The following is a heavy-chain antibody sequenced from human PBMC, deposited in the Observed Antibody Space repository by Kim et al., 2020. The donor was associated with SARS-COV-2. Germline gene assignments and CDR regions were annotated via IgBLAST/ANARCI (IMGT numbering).Heavy chain of an antibody. J-gene: IGHJ2*01. Sequence: GGSLRLSCAASGFTFSSYWMHWVRQAPGKGLVWVSRINSDGSSTSYADSVKGRFTISRDNAKNTLYLQMNSLRAEDTAVYYCARDVGGISAWRYFDLWGRGTLVTVSS. D-gene: IGHD1-26*01. CDR3: ARDVGGISAWRYFDL. CDR1: GFTFSSYW. CDR2: INSDGSST. V-gene: IGHV3-74*01.